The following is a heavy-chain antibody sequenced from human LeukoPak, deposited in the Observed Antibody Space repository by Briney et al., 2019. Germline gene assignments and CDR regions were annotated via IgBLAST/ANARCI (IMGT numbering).Heavy chain of an antibody. CDR1: GGSISGSY. CDR2: MYNSGST. V-gene: IGHV4-59*01. D-gene: IGHD6-13*01. J-gene: IGHJ3*02. CDR3: ARAASYSSSWYPLDAFDI. Sequence: SETLSPTCTVSGGSISGSYWSWIRQPPGKGLEWIAYMYNSGSTNYNPSLKSRVTISIDTSKNQFPLKLSSVTAADTAVYYCARAASYSSSWYPLDAFDIWGQGTMVTVSS.